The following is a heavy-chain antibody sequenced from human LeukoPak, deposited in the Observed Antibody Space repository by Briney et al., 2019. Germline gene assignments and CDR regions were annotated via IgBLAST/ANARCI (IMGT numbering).Heavy chain of an antibody. Sequence: ASVKVSCKASGYTFTSYGISWVRQAPGQGLEWMGWISAYNGNTNYAQRLQGRVTMTTDTSTSTAYMELRSLRSDDTAVYYCARKLINRNWFDPWAREPWSPSPQ. CDR1: GYTFTSYG. CDR3: ARKLINRNWFDP. J-gene: IGHJ5*02. V-gene: IGHV1-18*01. D-gene: IGHD1-14*01. CDR2: ISAYNGNT.